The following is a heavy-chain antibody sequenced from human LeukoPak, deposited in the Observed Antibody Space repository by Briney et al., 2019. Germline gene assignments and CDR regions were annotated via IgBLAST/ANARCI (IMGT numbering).Heavy chain of an antibody. J-gene: IGHJ1*01. V-gene: IGHV3-23*01. CDR3: AKGFDSSGSEYFQH. Sequence: PGGSLRLSCAASGFTYSSYAMSWVRQAPGKGLEWVSAISGSGGSTYYADSVKGRFTISRDNSKNTLYLQMNSLRAEDTAVYYCAKGFDSSGSEYFQHWGQGTLVTVSS. D-gene: IGHD3-22*01. CDR2: ISGSGGST. CDR1: GFTYSSYA.